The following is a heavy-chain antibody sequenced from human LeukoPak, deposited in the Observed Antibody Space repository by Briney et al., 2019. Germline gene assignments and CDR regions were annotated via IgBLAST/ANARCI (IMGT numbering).Heavy chain of an antibody. V-gene: IGHV4-4*07. Sequence: SETLFLTCSVSGGSISSYYWSWIRQPAGEGLEWIGRIYISGSTNYNPSLRSRVTMSVDTSKNQFSLNLSSVTAADTAVYFCARDWSGMDVWGQGTTVTVSS. CDR3: ARDWSGMDV. CDR2: IYISGST. CDR1: GGSISSYY. J-gene: IGHJ6*02.